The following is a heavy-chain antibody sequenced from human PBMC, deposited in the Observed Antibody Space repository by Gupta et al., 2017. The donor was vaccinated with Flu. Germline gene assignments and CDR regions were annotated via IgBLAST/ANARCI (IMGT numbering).Heavy chain of an antibody. CDR2: VNPARGVT. Sequence: QVQLVQPGAEVKNPGASVKVSCKASGYIFTAYYLHWVRRAPGQGLEWMGWVNPARGVTNYAHKCQGRVTMTRDTSISTASLEVTRLKSDDTAVYFCSRGTIGGGADSCGQGTLVTVSS. D-gene: IGHD3-16*01. CDR3: SRGTIGGGADS. V-gene: IGHV1-2*07. J-gene: IGHJ4*02. CDR1: GYIFTAYY.